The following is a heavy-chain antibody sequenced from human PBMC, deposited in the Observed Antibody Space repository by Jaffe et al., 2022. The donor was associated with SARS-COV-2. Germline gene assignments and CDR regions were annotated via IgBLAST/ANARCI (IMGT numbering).Heavy chain of an antibody. CDR2: IYTSGST. V-gene: IGHV4-61*02. CDR3: ARAPTQIDYWYFDL. J-gene: IGHJ2*01. CDR1: GGSISSGSYY. Sequence: QVQLQESGPGLVKPSQTLSLTCTVSGGSISSGSYYWSWIRQPAGKGLEWIGRIYTSGSTNYNPSLKSRVTISVDTSKNQFSLKLSSVTAADTAVYYCARAPTQIDYWYFDLWGRGTLVTVSS.